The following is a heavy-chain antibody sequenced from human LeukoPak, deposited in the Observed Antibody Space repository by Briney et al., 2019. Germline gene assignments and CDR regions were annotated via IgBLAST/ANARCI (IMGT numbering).Heavy chain of an antibody. D-gene: IGHD6-19*01. CDR3: ARVGIAVALDY. V-gene: IGHV4-4*07. CDR1: GGSISSYY. J-gene: IGHJ4*02. Sequence: SETLSLTCTVSGGSISSYYWSWIRQPAGHRLERIGRIYTSGSTNYNPSLKSRVTMSVDTSKNQFSLKLSSVTAADTAVYYCARVGIAVALDYWGQGTLVTVSS. CDR2: IYTSGST.